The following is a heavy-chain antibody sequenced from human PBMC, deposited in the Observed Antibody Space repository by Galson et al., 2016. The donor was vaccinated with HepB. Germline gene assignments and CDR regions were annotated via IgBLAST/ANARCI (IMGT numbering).Heavy chain of an antibody. CDR3: ARAVYGSGSYFFDR. J-gene: IGHJ4*02. D-gene: IGHD3-10*01. Sequence: ETLSLTCTVSGGSIGSFYWNWVRQPPGKALEWIGYFYYTGRTSYNPSLKSRVTMSVDTSENQLSLSLKSVTAADTAVYYCARAVYGSGSYFFDRWGQGILVTVSS. V-gene: IGHV4-59*01. CDR2: FYYTGRT. CDR1: GGSIGSFY.